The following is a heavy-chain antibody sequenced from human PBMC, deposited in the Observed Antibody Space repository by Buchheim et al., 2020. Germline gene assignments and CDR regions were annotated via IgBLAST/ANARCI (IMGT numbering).Heavy chain of an antibody. J-gene: IGHJ4*02. V-gene: IGHV4-31*11. CDR2: IYNSGST. CDR1: GASISSGAYH. D-gene: IGHD6-13*01. Sequence: QVQLQESGPGLVKPSQTLSLTCAVSGASISSGAYHWSWIRQPPGKGLEWIGYIYNSGSTHYNPSLKSRVTILVDTSKNEFSLKLSSVTAADTAVYYCARVRAAGYYFDYWGQGTL. CDR3: ARVRAAGYYFDY.